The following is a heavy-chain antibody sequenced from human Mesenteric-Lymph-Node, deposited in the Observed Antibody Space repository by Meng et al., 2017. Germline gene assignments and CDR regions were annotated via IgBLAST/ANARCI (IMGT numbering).Heavy chain of an antibody. V-gene: IGHV3-53*04. CDR3: ARASMAGRGDAFDI. Sequence: GESLKISCAASGFTVSSNYMSWVRQAPGKGLEWVSVIYSSGSTYYADSVKGRFTISRHNSKNTLYLQMNSLRAEDTAVYYCARASMAGRGDAFDIWGQGTMVTVSS. J-gene: IGHJ3*02. CDR1: GFTVSSNY. CDR2: IYSSGST. D-gene: IGHD3-10*01.